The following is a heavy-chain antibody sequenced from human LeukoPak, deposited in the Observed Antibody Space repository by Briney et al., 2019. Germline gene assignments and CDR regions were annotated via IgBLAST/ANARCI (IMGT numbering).Heavy chain of an antibody. CDR1: GYTFTSYG. CDR3: ARDVYSGSISYYYYMDV. V-gene: IGHV1-18*01. Sequence: ASVKVSCKASGYTFTSYGISWVRQAPGQGLEWMGWISAYNGNTNYAQKLQGRVTMTTDTSTSTAYMELRSLRSDDTAVYYCARDVYSGSISYYYYMDVWGKGTTVTVSS. D-gene: IGHD6-6*01. J-gene: IGHJ6*03. CDR2: ISAYNGNT.